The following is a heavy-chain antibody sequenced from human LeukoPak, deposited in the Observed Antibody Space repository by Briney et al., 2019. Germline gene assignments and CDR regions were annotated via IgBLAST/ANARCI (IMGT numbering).Heavy chain of an antibody. J-gene: IGHJ3*01. CDR2: IHYSVST. CDR1: GDSIRSYY. Sequence: SETVSLTCTVSGDSIRSYYWSWIRQPPGKGLEWIGNIHYSVSTKYNPSLKSPVTISVDTSQNQLSLKVSSLTAADTAVYYCARLGALHGAFDVWGQGTLVTVSS. V-gene: IGHV4-59*12. D-gene: IGHD3-16*01. CDR3: ARLGALHGAFDV.